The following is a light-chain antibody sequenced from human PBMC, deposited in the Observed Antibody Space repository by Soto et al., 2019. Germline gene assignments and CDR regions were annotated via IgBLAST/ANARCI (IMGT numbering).Light chain of an antibody. J-gene: IGKJ4*01. CDR2: AIS. V-gene: IGKV3D-15*01. Sequence: EIVLTASPASLSVSPGQRATRSCRASQSVSSNLAWYQQKPGQAPSLLIYAISARATGIPTRFSGSGSGTEFTLTISSLQSEDSAVYYCQQYNDWPLTFGGGTKVDIK. CDR1: QSVSSN. CDR3: QQYNDWPLT.